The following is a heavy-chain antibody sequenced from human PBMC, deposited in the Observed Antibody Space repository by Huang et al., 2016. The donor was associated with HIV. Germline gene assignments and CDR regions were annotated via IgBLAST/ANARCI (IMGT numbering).Heavy chain of an antibody. CDR1: GYSFSIYW. J-gene: IGHJ3*01. CDR3: AKGRRAFDV. CDR2: IYPFESKL. Sequence: EVQLVQSGAEVKKPGESLKISCTGSGYSFSIYWIAWVLQMPRKGLEWMGIIYPFESKLTYSPSFEGHVSISVDKSINTVYLHWSSLKASDTAIYYCAKGRRAFDVWGQGTWVTVSS. V-gene: IGHV5-51*03.